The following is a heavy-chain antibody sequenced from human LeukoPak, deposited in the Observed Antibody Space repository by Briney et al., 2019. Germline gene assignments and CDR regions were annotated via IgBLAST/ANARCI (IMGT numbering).Heavy chain of an antibody. J-gene: IGHJ4*02. V-gene: IGHV1-18*01. D-gene: IGHD3-22*01. CDR3: ARGGAYYEGVDY. CDR2: ISAYNGNT. Sequence: GASVKVSCKASGYTFTSYGISWVRQAPGQGLEWMGWISAYNGNTNYAQKLQGRVTMTTDTSTRTAYMELTSPTSDATAEYCCARGGAYYEGVDYWGQGTLVTVSS. CDR1: GYTFTSYG.